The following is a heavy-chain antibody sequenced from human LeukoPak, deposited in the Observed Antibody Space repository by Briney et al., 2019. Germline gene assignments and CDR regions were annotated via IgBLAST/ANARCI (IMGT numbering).Heavy chain of an antibody. Sequence: SETLSLTCAVYGGSFSGYYWSWIRQPPGKGLEWIGEINHSGSTNYNPSLKSRVTISVDTSKNQFSLKLSSVTAADTAVYYCARHTGYCSSTSCYNPGVNYFDYWGQGTLVTVSS. CDR2: INHSGST. D-gene: IGHD2-2*02. J-gene: IGHJ4*02. CDR1: GGSFSGYY. V-gene: IGHV4-34*01. CDR3: ARHTGYCSSTSCYNPGVNYFDY.